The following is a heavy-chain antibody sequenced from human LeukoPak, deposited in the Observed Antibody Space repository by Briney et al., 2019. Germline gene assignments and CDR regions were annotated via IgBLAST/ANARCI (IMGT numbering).Heavy chain of an antibody. CDR1: GYRFTSHW. D-gene: IGHD5-12*01. V-gene: IGHV5-51*01. Sequence: GESLKISCKGSGYRFTSHWIGWVRQMPGKGLEWMGIIYPGDSDTRYSPSFQGQVTISADKSISTAYLQWSSLKASDTAMYYCARGSYDSNYYFYFGMDVWGQGTTVTVSS. J-gene: IGHJ6*02. CDR3: ARGSYDSNYYFYFGMDV. CDR2: IYPGDSDT.